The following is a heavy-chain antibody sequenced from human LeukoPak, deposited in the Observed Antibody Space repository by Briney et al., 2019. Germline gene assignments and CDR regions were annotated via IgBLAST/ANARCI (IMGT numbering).Heavy chain of an antibody. V-gene: IGHV4-34*01. CDR1: GGSFSGYY. Sequence: SETLSLTCAVYGGSFSGYYWSWIRQPPGKGLEWIGEINHSGSTYYNPSLKSRVTISVDTSKNQFSLKLSSVTAADTAVYYCASPHHCSGGSCYHYWGQGTLVTVSS. CDR2: INHSGST. D-gene: IGHD2-15*01. CDR3: ASPHHCSGGSCYHY. J-gene: IGHJ4*02.